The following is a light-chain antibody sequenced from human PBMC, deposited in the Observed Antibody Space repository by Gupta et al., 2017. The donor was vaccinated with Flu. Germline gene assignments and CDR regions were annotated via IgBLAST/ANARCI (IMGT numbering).Light chain of an antibody. V-gene: IGLV2-11*01. J-gene: IGLJ3*02. CDR3: CSHAGSTKEV. CDR1: SSDVINYKY. CDR2: RVT. Sequence: AVIHPPAVSASPGQSVTISCTGSSSDVINYKYVSWYQHHPGKDPKIMIYRVTMRPSGVPYRFSGSKSGNTAYLTIYGLQAEDEADYYCCSHAGSTKEVFGGGTKLTVL.